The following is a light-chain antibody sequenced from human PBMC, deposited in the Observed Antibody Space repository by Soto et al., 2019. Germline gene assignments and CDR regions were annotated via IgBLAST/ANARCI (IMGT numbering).Light chain of an antibody. Sequence: QSALTQPASASGSPGQSITISCTGTSSDVGGYNYVSWYQQHPGKAPKFMIYDVSSRPSGVSNRFSGSKSGNTASLTISGLQAEDEADYYCCSYTTSNTPQIVFGTGTKLTVL. J-gene: IGLJ1*01. V-gene: IGLV2-14*03. CDR1: SSDVGGYNY. CDR2: DVS. CDR3: CSYTTSNTPQIV.